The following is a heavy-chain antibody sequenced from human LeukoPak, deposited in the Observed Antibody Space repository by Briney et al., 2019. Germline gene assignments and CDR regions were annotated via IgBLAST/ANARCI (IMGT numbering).Heavy chain of an antibody. CDR3: ARASDYGDPIYYGMDV. CDR2: IYHSGST. V-gene: IGHV4-4*02. D-gene: IGHD4-17*01. J-gene: IGHJ6*02. CDR1: GFTFSSYAM. Sequence: GSLRLSCAASGFTFSSYAMSWVRQPPGKGLEWIGEIYHSGSTNYNPSLKSRVTISVDKSKNQFSLKLGSVTAADTAVYYCARASDYGDPIYYGMDVWGQGTTVTVSS.